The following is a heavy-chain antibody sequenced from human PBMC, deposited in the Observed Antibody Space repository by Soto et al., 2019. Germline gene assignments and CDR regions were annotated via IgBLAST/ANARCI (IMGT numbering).Heavy chain of an antibody. D-gene: IGHD2-21*01. J-gene: IGHJ6*02. CDR2: IYYSGST. V-gene: IGHV4-59*01. Sequence: QLQLQESGPGLVKPSETLSLTCTVSGGSISSYYWNWIRQPPGQGLGWIGYIYYSGSTTYNPSLRSRVTISVDTSKNQFSLKLRSVSAADTAVYYCARAHSLDVWGQGTTVAVSS. CDR3: ARAHSLDV. CDR1: GGSISSYY.